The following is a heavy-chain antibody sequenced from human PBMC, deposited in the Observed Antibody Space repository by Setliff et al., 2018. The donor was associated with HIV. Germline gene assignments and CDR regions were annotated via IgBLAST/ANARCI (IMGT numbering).Heavy chain of an antibody. V-gene: IGHV3-21*01. J-gene: IGHJ6*02. CDR3: ARDYLYYNLYNGSPVYGMDV. CDR1: GFTFRNYN. Sequence: PGGSLRLSCAASGFTFRNYNFNWVRQAPGRGLEWVSSISIGSGAAIYYAESAQGRFTVSRDNSKNSLYLQMNSLRVEDTAVYYCARDYLYYNLYNGSPVYGMDVWGQGTTVTVSS. D-gene: IGHD3-3*01. CDR2: ISIGSGAAI.